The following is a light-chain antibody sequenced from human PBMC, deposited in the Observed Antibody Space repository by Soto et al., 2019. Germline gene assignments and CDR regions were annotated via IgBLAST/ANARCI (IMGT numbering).Light chain of an antibody. V-gene: IGLV1-44*01. Sequence: QSVLTQPPSASGTPGQRVTISCSGSRSNIGRNTVKWYRQLPGTAPKLLIGSSDQRPSGVPDRFSGSQSGTSASLAIRGLQSEDEADYICAAWDDSLNAWAFGGGTKLTVL. CDR2: SSD. J-gene: IGLJ3*02. CDR1: RSNIGRNT. CDR3: AAWDDSLNAWA.